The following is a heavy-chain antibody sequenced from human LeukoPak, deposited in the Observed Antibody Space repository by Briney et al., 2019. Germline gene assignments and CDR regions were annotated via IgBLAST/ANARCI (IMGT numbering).Heavy chain of an antibody. J-gene: IGHJ4*02. D-gene: IGHD2-15*01. CDR1: GFTFSNHA. V-gene: IGHV4-38-2*01. Sequence: GSLRLSCAASGFTFSNHAMTWIRRAPGKGLEWIGTLYHSGSTEYNASLKSRVAIFVDTSKNQFSLILHSVAAADTAVYYCARRSEFDNTHYHYFDYWGQGALVTVSS. CDR2: LYHSGST. CDR3: ARRSEFDNTHYHYFDY.